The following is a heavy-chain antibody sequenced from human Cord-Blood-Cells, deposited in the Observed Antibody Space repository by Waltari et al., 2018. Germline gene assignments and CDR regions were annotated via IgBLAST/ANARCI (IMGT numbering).Heavy chain of an antibody. CDR1: GFPLTRYG. CDR2: IWYDGSKK. J-gene: IGHJ4*02. D-gene: IGHD1-26*01. Sequence: HVQLVESGGGALQPGGPLRLSCAAPGFPLTRYGLPWVRQPPGKGLYVVAVIWYDGSKKYSADSVKGRFTISRDNSKNTLYLQMSSLRAEDTAVYYCARDPLPNPPAHFDYWGQGTLVTVSS. V-gene: IGHV3-33*08. CDR3: ARDPLPNPPAHFDY.